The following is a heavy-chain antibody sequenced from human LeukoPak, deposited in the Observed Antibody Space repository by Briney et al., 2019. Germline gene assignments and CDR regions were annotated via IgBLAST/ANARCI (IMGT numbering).Heavy chain of an antibody. D-gene: IGHD4/OR15-4a*01. CDR1: GFIFSSYG. CDR2: IRYDGSRK. V-gene: IGHV3-30*02. J-gene: IGHJ3*02. CDR3: AKVSLNMVNDAFDI. Sequence: GGSLRLSCAPSGFIFSSYGMHWVRQAPDKGLEWVAFIRYDGSRKYYADSVKGRFTISRDNSKNTLYLQMNSLRAEDTAMYYCAKVSLNMVNDAFDIWGEGTMVSVSS.